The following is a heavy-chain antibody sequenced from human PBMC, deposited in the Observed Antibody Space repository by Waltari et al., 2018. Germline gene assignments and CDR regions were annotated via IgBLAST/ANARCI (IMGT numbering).Heavy chain of an antibody. D-gene: IGHD6-6*01. J-gene: IGHJ6*02. CDR3: AKDEGARLAPTFGMDA. CDR2: MTASGLM. Sequence: EMQLLESGGALVQPGGSLRLSCAALGFPFSTSTLNWVRQAPGQGLEWVAVMTASGLMDYGDSVKGRFIISRDNSKNTLYLEMYRLRVEDTARYYCAKDEGARLAPTFGMDAWGQGTTVIVS. CDR1: GFPFSTST. V-gene: IGHV3-23*01.